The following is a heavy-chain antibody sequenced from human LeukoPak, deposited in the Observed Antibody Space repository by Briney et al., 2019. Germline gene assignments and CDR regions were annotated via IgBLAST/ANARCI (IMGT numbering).Heavy chain of an antibody. CDR1: GFTFSSYS. Sequence: GGSLRLSCAASGFTFSSYSMNWVRQAPGKGLEWVSYISSSSSTIYYADSVKGRFTISRDNAKNSLYLQMNSLRAEDTAVYYCARDSRYSGSYHKIWGQGTLATASS. CDR3: ARDSRYSGSYHKI. J-gene: IGHJ4*02. CDR2: ISSSSSTI. D-gene: IGHD1-26*01. V-gene: IGHV3-48*01.